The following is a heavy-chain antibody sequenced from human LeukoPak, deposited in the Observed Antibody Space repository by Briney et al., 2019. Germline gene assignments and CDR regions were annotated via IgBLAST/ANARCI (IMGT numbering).Heavy chain of an antibody. CDR1: GFTFNNYA. V-gene: IGHV3-23*01. CDR2: FSVSGGST. CDR3: ARPQGSWYSRDAFDI. D-gene: IGHD6-13*01. Sequence: GGSLRLSCLASGFTFNNYAMSWVRQAPGKGLEWVSTFSVSGGSTYYADSVKGRFTISRDNSKNTLYLQMNSLRAEDTAVYYCARPQGSWYSRDAFDIWGQGTMVTVSS. J-gene: IGHJ3*02.